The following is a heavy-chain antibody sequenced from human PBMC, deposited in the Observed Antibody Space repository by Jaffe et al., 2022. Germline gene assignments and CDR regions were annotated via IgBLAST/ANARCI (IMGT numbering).Heavy chain of an antibody. CDR2: ISWNSGSI. V-gene: IGHV3-9*01. J-gene: IGHJ3*02. CDR1: GFTFDDYA. CDR3: AKDTSRLRLWGGDAFDI. D-gene: IGHD5-12*01. Sequence: EVQLVESGGGLVQPGRSLRLSCAASGFTFDDYAMHWVRQAPGKGLEWVSGISWNSGSIGYADSVKGRFTISRDNAKNSLYLQMNSLRAEDTALYYCAKDTSRLRLWGGDAFDIWGQGTMVTVSS.